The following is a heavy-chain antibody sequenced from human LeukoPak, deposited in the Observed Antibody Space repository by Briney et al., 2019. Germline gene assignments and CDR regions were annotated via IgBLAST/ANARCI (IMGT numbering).Heavy chain of an antibody. CDR2: ISSSGSTI. CDR3: ARDPSTVNDY. CDR1: GFTFSGYY. D-gene: IGHD4-17*01. V-gene: IGHV3-11*01. J-gene: IGHJ4*02. Sequence: GGSLRLSCAASGFTFSGYYMSWLRQAPGKGLEWVSYISSSGSTIYYADSVKGRFTISRDNAKNSLYLQMNSLRAEDTAVYYGARDPSTVNDYWGQGTPVTVSS.